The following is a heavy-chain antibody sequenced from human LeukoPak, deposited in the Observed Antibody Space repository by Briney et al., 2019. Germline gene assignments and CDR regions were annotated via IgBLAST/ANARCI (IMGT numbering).Heavy chain of an antibody. CDR2: IIPIFGTA. CDR1: GGTFSSYA. J-gene: IGHJ4*02. D-gene: IGHD5-24*01. Sequence: VASVKVSCKASGGTFSSYAISWVRQAPGQGLEWMGGIIPIFGTANYAQKFQGRVTITADESTSTAYMELSSLRSDDTAVYYCARIGYNHYFDYWGQGTLVTVSS. V-gene: IGHV1-69*13. CDR3: ARIGYNHYFDY.